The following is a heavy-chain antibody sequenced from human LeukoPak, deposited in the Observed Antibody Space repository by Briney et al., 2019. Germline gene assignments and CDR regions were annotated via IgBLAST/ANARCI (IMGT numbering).Heavy chain of an antibody. CDR3: ARENYDILTGYGLGFDP. D-gene: IGHD3-9*01. Sequence: SETLSLTCTVSGGSISSHYWSWIRQPPGKGLEWIGYIYYSGSTNYNPSLKSRDTISVDTSKNQFSLKLSSVTAADTAVYYCARENYDILTGYGLGFDPWGQGTLVTVSS. CDR2: IYYSGST. CDR1: GGSISSHY. V-gene: IGHV4-59*11. J-gene: IGHJ5*02.